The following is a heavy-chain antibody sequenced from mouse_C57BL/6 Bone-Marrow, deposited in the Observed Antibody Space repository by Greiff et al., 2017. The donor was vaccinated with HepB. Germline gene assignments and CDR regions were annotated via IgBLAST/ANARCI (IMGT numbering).Heavy chain of an antibody. V-gene: IGHV1-82*01. Sequence: QVQLKESGPELVKPGASVKISCKASGYAFSSSWMNWVKQRPGKGLEWIGRIYPGDGDTNYNGKFKGKATLTADKSSSTAYMQLSSLTSEDSAVYFCARCDVAQAPFAYWGQGTLVTVSA. J-gene: IGHJ3*01. CDR3: ARCDVAQAPFAY. CDR1: GYAFSSSW. D-gene: IGHD3-2*02. CDR2: IYPGDGDT.